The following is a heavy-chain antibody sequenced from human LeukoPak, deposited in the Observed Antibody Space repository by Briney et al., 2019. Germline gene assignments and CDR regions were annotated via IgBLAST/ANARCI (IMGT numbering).Heavy chain of an antibody. CDR1: GFTFSSYS. D-gene: IGHD6-19*01. J-gene: IGHJ3*02. Sequence: GGSLRLSCAASGFTFSSYSMNWVRQAPGKGLEWVSSISSSSSYIYYADSMKGRFTISRDNAKNSLYLQMNSLRAEDTAVYYCARVGYSSGWYIGDAFDIWGQGTMVTVSS. CDR3: ARVGYSSGWYIGDAFDI. CDR2: ISSSSSYI. V-gene: IGHV3-21*01.